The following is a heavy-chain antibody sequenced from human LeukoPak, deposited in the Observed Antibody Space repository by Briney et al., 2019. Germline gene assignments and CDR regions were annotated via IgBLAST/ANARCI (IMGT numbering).Heavy chain of an antibody. CDR1: GFTVSSTH. D-gene: IGHD6-19*01. V-gene: IGHV3-66*01. CDR2: INSGGGDT. Sequence: GGSLRLSCAASGFTVSSTHMSWVRQAPGKGLQWVSVINSGGGDTHYADSVKARFTISRDNSKNTVYLEMNSLRAEDTAVYYCARDRGESRGWPIMDYWGQGTLVTVSS. CDR3: ARDRGESRGWPIMDY. J-gene: IGHJ4*02.